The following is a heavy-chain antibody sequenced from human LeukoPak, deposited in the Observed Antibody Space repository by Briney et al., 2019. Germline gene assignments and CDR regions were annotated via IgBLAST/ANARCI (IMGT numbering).Heavy chain of an antibody. CDR2: TYYRSKLYN. D-gene: IGHD6-13*01. CDR1: GDSASSNSGA. J-gene: IGHJ4*02. V-gene: IGHV6-1*01. CDR3: VRDQAGLDY. Sequence: SQTLSLTCAISGDSASSNSGAWNWIRQSPSRGLEWLGRTYYRSKLYNDYAESVKSRINIKPDTSRNQFSLQLNSVTPEDTAVYYCVRDQAGLDYWGQGTLVTVSS.